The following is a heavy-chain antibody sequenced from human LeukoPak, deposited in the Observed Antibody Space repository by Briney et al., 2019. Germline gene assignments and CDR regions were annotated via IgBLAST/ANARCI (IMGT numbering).Heavy chain of an antibody. CDR3: ARGKLRHFDRCDY. D-gene: IGHD3-9*01. Sequence: GASVKVSCKASGYTFTSYAMHWVRQAPGQRLEWMGWINAGNGNTKYSQKFQGRVTITRDTSASTAYMELSSLRSEDTAVYYCARGKLRHFDRCDYWGQGTLVTVSS. V-gene: IGHV1-3*01. CDR1: GYTFTSYA. J-gene: IGHJ4*02. CDR2: INAGNGNT.